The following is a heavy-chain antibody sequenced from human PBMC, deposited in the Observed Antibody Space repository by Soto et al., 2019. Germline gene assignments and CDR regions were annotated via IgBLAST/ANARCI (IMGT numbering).Heavy chain of an antibody. D-gene: IGHD2-2*01. J-gene: IGHJ4*02. CDR1: GFTFSSYG. V-gene: IGHV3-33*01. CDR2: IWYDGSNK. CDR3: AREFQDDCSSTSCSPDY. Sequence: PGGSLRLSCAASGFTFSSYGMHWVRQAPGKGLEWVAVIWYDGSNKYYADSVKGRFTISRDNSKNTLYLQMNSLRAEDTAVYYCAREFQDDCSSTSCSPDYWGQGTLVTVSS.